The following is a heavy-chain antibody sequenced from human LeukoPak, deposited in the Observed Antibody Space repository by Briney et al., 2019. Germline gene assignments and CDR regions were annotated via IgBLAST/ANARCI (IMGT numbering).Heavy chain of an antibody. CDR3: AKDLRTMIVVVTFAEYFQH. CDR1: GFTFSSHA. CDR2: ISYDGSNK. Sequence: GGSLRLSCAASGFTFSSHAMHWVRQAPGKGLEWVAVISYDGSNKYYADSVKGRFTISRDNSKNTLYLQMNSLRAEDTAVYYCAKDLRTMIVVVTFAEYFQHWGQGTLVTVSS. J-gene: IGHJ1*01. D-gene: IGHD3-22*01. V-gene: IGHV3-30-3*01.